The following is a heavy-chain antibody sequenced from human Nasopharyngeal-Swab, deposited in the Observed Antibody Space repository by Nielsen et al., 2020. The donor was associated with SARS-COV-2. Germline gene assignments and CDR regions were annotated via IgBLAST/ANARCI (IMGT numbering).Heavy chain of an antibody. CDR2: IYYSGST. CDR3: ARDRQQQLVLGYFDL. J-gene: IGHJ2*01. V-gene: IGHV4-39*07. CDR1: GGSISSSSYY. D-gene: IGHD6-13*01. Sequence: SETLSLTCTVSGGSISSSSYYWGWIRQPPGKGLEWIGSIYYSGSTYYNPSLKSRVTISVDTSKNQFSLKLSFVTAADTAVYYCARDRQQQLVLGYFDLWGRGTLVTVSS.